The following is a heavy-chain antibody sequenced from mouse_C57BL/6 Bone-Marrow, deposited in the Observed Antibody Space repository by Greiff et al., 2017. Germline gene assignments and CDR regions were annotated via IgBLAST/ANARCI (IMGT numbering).Heavy chain of an antibody. V-gene: IGHV5-15*01. D-gene: IGHD1-1*01. CDR3: ARRPYYYGSSNWYFDV. CDR2: ISNLAYSI. J-gene: IGHJ1*03. CDR1: GFTFSDYG. Sequence: EVQRVESGGGLVQPGGSLKLSCAASGFTFSDYGMAWVRQAPRKGPEWVAFISNLAYSIYYADTVTGRFTISRENAKNTLYLEMSSLRSEDTAMYYCARRPYYYGSSNWYFDVWGTGTTGTVSS.